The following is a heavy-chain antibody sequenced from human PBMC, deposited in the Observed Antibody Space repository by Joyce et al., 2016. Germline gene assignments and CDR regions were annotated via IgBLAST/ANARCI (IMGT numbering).Heavy chain of an antibody. V-gene: IGHV3-30*18. J-gene: IGHJ4*02. D-gene: IGHD3-22*01. CDR2: ITYAGTNR. CDR3: AKGGVDYYDSSIDY. CDR1: GFTCSRFG. Sequence: QVQLVESGGGVVQPGRSLRLSCAASGFTCSRFGMHWVRQAPGKGLEWVALITYAGTNRYYADTVKGRFTISRDNSKHTLFLQMNSLRAEDTAVYYCAKGGVDYYDSSIDYWGPGTLVAVSS.